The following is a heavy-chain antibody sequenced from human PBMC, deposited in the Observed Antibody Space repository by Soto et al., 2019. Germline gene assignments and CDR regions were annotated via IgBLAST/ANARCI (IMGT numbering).Heavy chain of an antibody. J-gene: IGHJ4*02. Sequence: GESLNISCKASGYSFTTYWIGWVRQMPGKGLEWMGIIYPGDSDTRYSPSFQGQVTISADKSISTAYLQWSSLKASDSAMFYCARKDIAGNSVDFWGQGTLVTVSS. CDR1: GYSFTTYW. CDR3: ARKDIAGNSVDF. D-gene: IGHD6-13*01. V-gene: IGHV5-51*01. CDR2: IYPGDSDT.